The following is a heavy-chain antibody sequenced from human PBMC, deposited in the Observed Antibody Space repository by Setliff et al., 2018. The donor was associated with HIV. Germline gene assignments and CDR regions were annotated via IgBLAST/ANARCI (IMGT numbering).Heavy chain of an antibody. D-gene: IGHD5-18*01. J-gene: IGHJ6*03. CDR3: ARDREESNGHYMDV. CDR2: IYSGGTT. CDR1: GFTVTSNY. Sequence: HPGGSLRLSCAASGFTVTSNYMHWVRQAQGKGLEWVSVIYSGGTTYYVDSVKGRFTISRDTSKNTLYLQMNSLRGEDTAVYYCARDREESNGHYMDVWGKGTTVTVSS. V-gene: IGHV3-66*02.